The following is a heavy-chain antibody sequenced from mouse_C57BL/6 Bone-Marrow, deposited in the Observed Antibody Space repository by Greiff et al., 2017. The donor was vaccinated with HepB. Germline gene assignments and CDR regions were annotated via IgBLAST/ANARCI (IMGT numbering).Heavy chain of an antibody. CDR3: PSYYYGSSRYFDV. J-gene: IGHJ1*03. CDR2: IDPEDGDT. CDR1: GFNIKDYY. D-gene: IGHD1-1*01. V-gene: IGHV14-1*01. Sequence: EVQLQQSGAELVRPGASVKLSCTASGFNIKDYYMHWVKQRPEQGLEWIGRIDPEDGDTEYAPKFQGKATMTADTSSNTAYLQLSSLTSEDTAVYYCPSYYYGSSRYFDVWGTGTTVTVAS.